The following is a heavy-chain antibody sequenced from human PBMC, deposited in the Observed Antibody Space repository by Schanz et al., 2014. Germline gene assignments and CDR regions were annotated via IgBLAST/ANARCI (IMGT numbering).Heavy chain of an antibody. V-gene: IGHV3-21*01. CDR1: GFTVSSNH. CDR2: ISSSGSYI. CDR3: ARVRRRIATPSTPSFRNYYYYAMDV. J-gene: IGHJ6*02. D-gene: IGHD6-13*01. Sequence: EVQLVESGGGLVQPGGSLRLSCAVSGFTVSSNHMSWVRQAPGKGLEWVSSISSSGSYIHYADSVKGRFTISRDNAKNTLYLQMNSLRAEDTSVYFCARVRRRIATPSTPSFRNYYYYAMDVWGQGTTVTVSS.